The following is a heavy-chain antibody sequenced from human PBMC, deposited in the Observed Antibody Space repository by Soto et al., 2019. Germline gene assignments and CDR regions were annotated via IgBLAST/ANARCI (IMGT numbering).Heavy chain of an antibody. CDR2: IYPSDSDT. CDR3: TRRSWYDNSGYSDFDY. D-gene: IGHD3-22*01. J-gene: IGHJ4*02. CDR1: GYNFAAYW. V-gene: IGHV5-51*01. Sequence: GESLKISCKGSGYNFAAYWIGWVRQVPGRGLEWMGTIYPSDSDTRYSPSFQGQVTISADKSISTAYLQWSSLKDSDTAMYYCTRRSWYDNSGYSDFDYWGQGTLVTVSS.